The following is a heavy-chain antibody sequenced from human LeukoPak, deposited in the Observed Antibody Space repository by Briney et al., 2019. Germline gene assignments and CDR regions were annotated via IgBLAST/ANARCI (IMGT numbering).Heavy chain of an antibody. CDR3: VKGGGNVRRYFEY. CDR1: GFTFSSYA. V-gene: IGHV3-23*01. CDR2: ISGSGGST. Sequence: PGGSLRLSCAASGFTFSSYAMSWVRQAPGKGLEWVSAISGSGGSTYYADSVKGRFTISRDNSKNTLYLQMNSLRAEDTAVYYCVKGGGNVRRYFEYWGQGTLVTVSS. J-gene: IGHJ4*02. D-gene: IGHD4-23*01.